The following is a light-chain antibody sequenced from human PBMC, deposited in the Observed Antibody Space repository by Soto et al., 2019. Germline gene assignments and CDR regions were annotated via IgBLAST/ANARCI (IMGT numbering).Light chain of an antibody. CDR2: DAS. Sequence: DIQMTQSPSTLSASVGDRVTITCRASQSISSWLAWYQQKPGKAPKLLIYDASSLESGVPSRFSCSGSGTEFTLTISSLQPDDFATYYCQQYNSYPWTVGQGTKVEIK. CDR3: QQYNSYPWT. V-gene: IGKV1-5*01. CDR1: QSISSW. J-gene: IGKJ1*01.